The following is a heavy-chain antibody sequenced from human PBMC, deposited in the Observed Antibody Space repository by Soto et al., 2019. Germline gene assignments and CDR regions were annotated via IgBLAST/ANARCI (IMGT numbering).Heavy chain of an antibody. D-gene: IGHD3-3*01. Sequence: QVQLVQSGAEVKKPGSSVKVSCKASGGTFSSYAISWVRQAPGQGLEWMGGIIPIFGTANYAQKFQGRVTITADESTSTAYMELSSLRSADTAVYYCARGMTYYYFWSGYYGAYWGQGTLVTVSS. J-gene: IGHJ4*02. CDR2: IIPIFGTA. CDR1: GGTFSSYA. CDR3: ARGMTYYYFWSGYYGAY. V-gene: IGHV1-69*01.